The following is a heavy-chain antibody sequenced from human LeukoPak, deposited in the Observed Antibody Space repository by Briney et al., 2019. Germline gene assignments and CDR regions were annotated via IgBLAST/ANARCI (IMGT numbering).Heavy chain of an antibody. V-gene: IGHV1-18*01. D-gene: IGHD2-2*01. CDR2: ISAYNGNT. Sequence: ASVKVSCKTSGYTFTSYGISWVRQAPGQGLEWMGWISAYNGNTNYAQKFQGRVTMTIDTPTSTAYMELRSLRSDDTALYYCARSPYCSSTSCYMDVWGQGTTVTVS. CDR3: ARSPYCSSTSCYMDV. CDR1: GYTFTSYG. J-gene: IGHJ6*02.